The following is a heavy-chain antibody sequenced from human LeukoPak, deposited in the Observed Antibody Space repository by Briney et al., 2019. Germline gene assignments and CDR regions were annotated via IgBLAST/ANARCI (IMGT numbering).Heavy chain of an antibody. D-gene: IGHD3-10*01. J-gene: IGHJ4*02. CDR3: ARDCWDYGSGSYCGIDY. CDR2: INWNGGST. Sequence: GGSLRLSCAASGFTFDDYGMSWVRQAPGKGLEWVSGINWNGGSTGYADSVKGRFTISRDNAKNSLYLQMNSLRAEDTTVYYCARDCWDYGSGSYCGIDYWGQGTLVTVSS. V-gene: IGHV3-20*04. CDR1: GFTFDDYG.